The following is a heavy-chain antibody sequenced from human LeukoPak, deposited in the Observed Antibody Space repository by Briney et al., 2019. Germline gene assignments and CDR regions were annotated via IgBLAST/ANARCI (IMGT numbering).Heavy chain of an antibody. Sequence: GGSLRLSCAASGFTFRNYVINWVRQAPGKGLEWVSSISSGSTYIYYADLVKGRFTISRDNANSSLYLQMSSLRDEDTAVYYCARGSSSGLKSYYFDYWGQGTLVTVSS. CDR2: ISSGSTYI. CDR3: ARGSSSGLKSYYFDY. J-gene: IGHJ4*02. V-gene: IGHV3-21*04. D-gene: IGHD6-13*01. CDR1: GFTFRNYV.